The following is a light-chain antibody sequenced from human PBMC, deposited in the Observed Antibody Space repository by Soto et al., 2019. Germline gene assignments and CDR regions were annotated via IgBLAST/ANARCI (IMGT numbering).Light chain of an antibody. CDR2: GAS. Sequence: EIVLTQSPGTLSLSPGERATLSCRASQSVSSSYLAWYQQKPGQAPRLLIYGASSRATGIPDRFSGSGSGTDFTLTISRLEPEDFAVSYCQQYGSLGDTFGQGTKLEIK. V-gene: IGKV3-20*01. CDR1: QSVSSSY. CDR3: QQYGSLGDT. J-gene: IGKJ2*01.